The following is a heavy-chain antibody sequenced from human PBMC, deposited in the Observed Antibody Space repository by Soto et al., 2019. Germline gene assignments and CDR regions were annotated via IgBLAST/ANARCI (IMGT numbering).Heavy chain of an antibody. J-gene: IGHJ5*02. CDR1: GGSISSNNW. CDR2: IYHSGTT. D-gene: IGHD6-13*01. V-gene: IGHV4-4*02. Sequence: PSETLSLTCAVSGGSISSNNWWSWVRQPPGEGLEWIGAIYHSGTTYYNPSLQSRVTISVDKSKNQFSLDLSFATAADTAVYYCARRINAAGGWFDPWGQGTLVTVSS. CDR3: ARRINAAGGWFDP.